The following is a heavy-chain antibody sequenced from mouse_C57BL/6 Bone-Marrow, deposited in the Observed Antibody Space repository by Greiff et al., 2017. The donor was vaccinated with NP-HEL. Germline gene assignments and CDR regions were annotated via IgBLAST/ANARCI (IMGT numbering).Heavy chain of an antibody. Sequence: QVQLKESGAELMKPGASVKLSCKATGYTFTGYWIEWVKQRPGHGLEWIGEILPGSGRTNYNEKFKGKATFTADTSSNTAYMQLSSLTTEDSAIYYCARKGVTTVVAPMDYWGQGTSVTVSS. D-gene: IGHD1-1*01. CDR2: ILPGSGRT. CDR3: ARKGVTTVVAPMDY. V-gene: IGHV1-9*01. J-gene: IGHJ4*01. CDR1: GYTFTGYW.